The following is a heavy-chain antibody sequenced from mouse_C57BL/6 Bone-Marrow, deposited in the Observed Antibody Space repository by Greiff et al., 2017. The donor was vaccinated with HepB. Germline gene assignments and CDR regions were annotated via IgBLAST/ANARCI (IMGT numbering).Heavy chain of an antibody. V-gene: IGHV1-15*01. J-gene: IGHJ1*03. CDR3: ACTTVVAHWYFDV. D-gene: IGHD1-1*01. CDR1: GYTFTDYE. Sequence: VQLQQSGAELVRPGASVTLSCKASGYTFTDYEMHWVKQTPVHGLEWIGAIDPETGGTAYNQKFKGKAILTADKSSSTAYMELRSLTSEDSAVYDCACTTVVAHWYFDVWGTGTTVTVSS. CDR2: IDPETGGT.